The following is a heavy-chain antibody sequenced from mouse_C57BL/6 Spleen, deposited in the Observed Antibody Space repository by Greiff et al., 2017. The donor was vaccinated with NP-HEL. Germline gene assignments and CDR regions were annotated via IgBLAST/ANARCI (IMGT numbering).Heavy chain of an antibody. Sequence: VQLQQSGAELVKPGASVKISCKASGYAFSSYWMNWVKQRPGTGLEWIGQIYPGDGATNYNGKFKGKATLTADKSSSTAYMQLSSLTSEVSAVYFCARHDYPLAMDYWGQGTSVTVSS. CDR3: ARHDYPLAMDY. CDR2: IYPGDGAT. V-gene: IGHV1-80*01. J-gene: IGHJ4*01. CDR1: GYAFSSYW. D-gene: IGHD2-4*01.